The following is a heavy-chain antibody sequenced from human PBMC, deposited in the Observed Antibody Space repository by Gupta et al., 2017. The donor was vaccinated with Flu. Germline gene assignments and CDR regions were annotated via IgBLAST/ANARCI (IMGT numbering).Heavy chain of an antibody. CDR2: INAGNEKT. J-gene: IGHJ4*02. V-gene: IGHV1-3*05. D-gene: IGHD5-18*01. Sequence: QVQFVQSGAEEKKPGASVKVSCTASGYSFTSYDMPWVRQAPGQRLEWMGWINAGNEKTKYSQKFQGRVTITRDTSASTVYMELSRLRSEDTAMYYCARRSSYYKYFDYWGQGTLVTVSS. CDR1: GYSFTSYD. CDR3: ARRSSYYKYFDY.